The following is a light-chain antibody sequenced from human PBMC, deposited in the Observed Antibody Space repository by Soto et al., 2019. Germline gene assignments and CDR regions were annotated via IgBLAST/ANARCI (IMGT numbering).Light chain of an antibody. CDR3: QQSDTFPAT. J-gene: IGKJ4*01. Sequence: DIQMTQSPSSVSASVGDRVTITCRASQGIRSWLAWYQQKPGKAPKLLISSASTLQGGVPSRSSGSGSGTDFTLTISGLHPEEFAAYYCQQSDTFPATFGGGTRVEIK. CDR2: SAS. V-gene: IGKV1D-12*01. CDR1: QGIRSW.